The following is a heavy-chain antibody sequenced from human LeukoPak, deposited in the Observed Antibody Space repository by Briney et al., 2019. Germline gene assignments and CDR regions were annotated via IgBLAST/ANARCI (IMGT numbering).Heavy chain of an antibody. V-gene: IGHV1-46*01. Sequence: VASVKVSCKASGYTFTSYYMHWVRQAPGQGLEWMGIINPSGGSTSCAQKFQGRVAITAVESMSTAYMELSSLKSEDTAVYYCARGWLAETTVVTPYNYWGQGTLVTVSS. CDR1: GYTFTSYY. CDR2: INPSGGST. CDR3: ARGWLAETTVVTPYNY. D-gene: IGHD4-23*01. J-gene: IGHJ4*02.